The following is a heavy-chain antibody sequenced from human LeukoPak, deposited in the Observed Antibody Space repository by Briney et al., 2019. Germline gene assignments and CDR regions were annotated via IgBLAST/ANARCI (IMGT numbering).Heavy chain of an antibody. CDR3: ARHRRSAKGVFDP. CDR2: IYHSGNT. CDR1: GGSISSYY. V-gene: IGHV4-59*01. Sequence: PSETLSLTCTVSGGSISSYYWTWIRQPPGKGLEWIGYIYHSGNTNYNPSLKSRVTISVDTSKNQFSLKVSSVTAADTAAYYCARHRRSAKGVFDPWGQGTLVTVSS. D-gene: IGHD3-16*01. J-gene: IGHJ5*02.